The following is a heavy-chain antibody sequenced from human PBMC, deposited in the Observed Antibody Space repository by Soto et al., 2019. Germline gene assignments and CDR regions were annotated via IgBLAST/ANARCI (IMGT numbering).Heavy chain of an antibody. CDR2: TYYSGTT. D-gene: IGHD5-18*01. J-gene: IGHJ4*02. CDR3: ARADTAMVPPAY. V-gene: IGHV4-39*02. CDR1: GGSISSRIFY. Sequence: QLQLQESGPGLVKPSETLSLTCTVSGGSISSRIFYWGWVRHPPGKGLEWIGSTYYSGTTYYNPSLKSRVTISVDTSKSDLSLRVSSVTAADTAVYYCARADTAMVPPAYWGQGTLGTVSS.